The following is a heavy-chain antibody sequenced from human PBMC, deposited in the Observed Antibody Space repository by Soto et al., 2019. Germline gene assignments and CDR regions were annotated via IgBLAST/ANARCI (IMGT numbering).Heavy chain of an antibody. CDR1: GYTFSAYT. J-gene: IGHJ3*02. V-gene: IGHV1-3*01. Sequence: ASVKVSCKAAGYTFSAYTMNWVRQAPGQSLEWMGWINVGSGNTRYSQNFQGRVSITRDTSASTVYMELTGLKSEDTAMYYCARDTETLGPRANDALDIWGQGTMVTISS. D-gene: IGHD3-3*02. CDR3: ARDTETLGPRANDALDI. CDR2: INVGSGNT.